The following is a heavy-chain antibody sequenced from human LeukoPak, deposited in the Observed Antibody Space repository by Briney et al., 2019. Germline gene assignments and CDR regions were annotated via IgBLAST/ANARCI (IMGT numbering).Heavy chain of an antibody. D-gene: IGHD5-18*01. CDR2: ITGSGVTT. CDR3: AKDRAWIQLWL. J-gene: IGHJ4*02. V-gene: IGHV3-23*01. Sequence: GGSLRLSCAASGFAFSNYGINWVRQAPGKGLEWVSGITGSGVTTYYADSVKGRFTISRDNSKNTVYLQMDSLRAEDTAIYYCAKDRAWIQLWLWGQGTLVTVSS. CDR1: GFAFSNYG.